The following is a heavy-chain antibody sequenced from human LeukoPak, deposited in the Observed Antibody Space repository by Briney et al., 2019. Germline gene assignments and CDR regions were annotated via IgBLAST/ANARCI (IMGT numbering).Heavy chain of an antibody. CDR1: GFTFSDYY. CDR2: ISSSGSTI. CDR3: AKDPELLGYCSSTSCYFDY. V-gene: IGHV3-11*04. D-gene: IGHD2-2*01. Sequence: GGSLRLSCAASGFTFSDYYMSWIRQAPGKGLEWVSYISSSGSTIYYADSVKGRFTISRDNSKNTLYLQMNSLRAEDTAVYYCAKDPELLGYCSSTSCYFDYWGQGTLVTVSS. J-gene: IGHJ4*02.